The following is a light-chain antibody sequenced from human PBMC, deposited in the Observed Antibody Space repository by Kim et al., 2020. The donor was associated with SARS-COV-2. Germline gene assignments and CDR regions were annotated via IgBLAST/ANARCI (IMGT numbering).Light chain of an antibody. V-gene: IGKV1-33*01. CDR1: QDISNY. CDR3: QQYDNLLPFT. Sequence: SVVDRVTITCQASQDISNYLNWYQQKPGKAPKLLIYDASNLETGVPSRFSGSGSGTDFTFTISSLQPEDIATYYCQQYDNLLPFTFGPGTKVDIK. CDR2: DAS. J-gene: IGKJ3*01.